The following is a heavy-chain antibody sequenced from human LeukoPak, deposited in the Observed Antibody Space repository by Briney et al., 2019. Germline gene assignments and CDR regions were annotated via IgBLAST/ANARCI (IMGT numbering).Heavy chain of an antibody. CDR3: ALGDAFDI. J-gene: IGHJ3*02. Sequence: GGSLRLSCAASGLTFSSYGISWVRQAPGKGLEWVSAISATGGTTYYADSVKGHFTISRDNSKNTLYLQMNSLRAEDTAVYYCALGDAFDIWGQGTMVTVSS. CDR2: ISATGGTT. CDR1: GLTFSSYG. V-gene: IGHV3-23*01.